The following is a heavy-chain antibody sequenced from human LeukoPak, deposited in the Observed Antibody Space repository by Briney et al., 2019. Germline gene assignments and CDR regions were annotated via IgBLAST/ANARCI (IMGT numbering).Heavy chain of an antibody. V-gene: IGHV4-34*01. CDR2: IKHSGTT. CDR3: AGEDDYSKIIDS. Sequence: SETLSLTCAVYGGSFSGYYWNWIRQPPGKGLEWIGEIKHSGTTNYNPSLKSRVTISVDTSKNQFSLRLTSVTAADTAVYYCAGEDDYSKIIDSWGQGTLVTVSS. CDR1: GGSFSGYY. J-gene: IGHJ4*02. D-gene: IGHD4-11*01.